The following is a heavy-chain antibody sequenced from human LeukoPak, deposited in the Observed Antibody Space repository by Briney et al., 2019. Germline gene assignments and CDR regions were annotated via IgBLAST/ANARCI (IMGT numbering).Heavy chain of an antibody. V-gene: IGHV3-15*01. CDR1: GFNFNTAW. CDR3: ALPSDYHLDD. D-gene: IGHD3-10*01. Sequence: GGSLRLSCEASGFNFNTAWMTWVRQAPGKGLEWVARIKSESDRGTPEYAAPVKGRFTNSRDDSTDTLFLQMNSLQTGDTAVYYCALPSDYHLDDWGQGTLVTVSS. J-gene: IGHJ4*02. CDR2: IKSESDRGTP.